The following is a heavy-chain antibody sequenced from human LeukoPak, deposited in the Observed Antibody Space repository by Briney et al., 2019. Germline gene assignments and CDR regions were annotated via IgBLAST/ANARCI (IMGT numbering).Heavy chain of an antibody. CDR2: INHSGST. D-gene: IGHD6-19*01. Sequence: SETLSLTCAVYGGSFSGYYCSWIRQPPGKGLEWIGEINHSGSTNYNPSLKSRVTISVDTSKNQFSLKLSSVTAADTAVYYCASLYSSHWGQGNLVTVSS. CDR3: ASLYSSH. CDR1: GGSFSGYY. V-gene: IGHV4-34*01. J-gene: IGHJ4*02.